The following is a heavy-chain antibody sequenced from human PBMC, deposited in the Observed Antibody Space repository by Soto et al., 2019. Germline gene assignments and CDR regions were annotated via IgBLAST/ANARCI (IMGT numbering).Heavy chain of an antibody. Sequence: QVQLQESGPGLVKPSQTLSLTCTVSGGSISSGGYYWSWIRQHPGKGLEWIGYIYYSGSTYYNPSLTIRVTISVDTSKTQLSLRLSSVTAAYTAVYYCASFGSFEFGGGELLSIFDYWGQGTLVTVSS. CDR2: IYYSGST. CDR1: GGSISSGGYY. D-gene: IGHD3-10*01. V-gene: IGHV4-31*03. CDR3: ASFGSFEFGGGELLSIFDY. J-gene: IGHJ4*02.